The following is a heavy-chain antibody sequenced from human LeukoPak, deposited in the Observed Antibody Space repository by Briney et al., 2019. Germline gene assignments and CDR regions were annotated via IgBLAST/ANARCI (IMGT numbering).Heavy chain of an antibody. Sequence: GGSLRLPCAASGFTFSSYGIHWVRQAPGKGLEWVTVISYDGSKKDYADSVKGRFSISRDDSKNTVYLQMNSLITEDTAVYYCAKDLFLYGSSGYPRCPDYWGQGTLVTVSS. V-gene: IGHV3-30*18. J-gene: IGHJ4*02. CDR3: AKDLFLYGSSGYPRCPDY. CDR1: GFTFSSYG. CDR2: ISYDGSKK. D-gene: IGHD3-22*01.